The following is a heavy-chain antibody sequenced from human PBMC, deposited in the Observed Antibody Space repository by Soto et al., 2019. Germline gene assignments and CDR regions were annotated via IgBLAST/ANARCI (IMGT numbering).Heavy chain of an antibody. CDR3: ARDLGSSLENWFDP. CDR1: GYTFXSYG. V-gene: IGHV1-18*01. J-gene: IGHJ5*02. CDR2: ISAYNGNT. Sequence: ASVKVSCKASGYTFXSYGINWVRQAPGQGLEWMGWISAYNGNTNYAQKLQGRVTMTTDTSTSTAYMELRSLRSDDTAVYYCARDLGSSLENWFDPWGQGTLVTVSS. D-gene: IGHD6-6*01.